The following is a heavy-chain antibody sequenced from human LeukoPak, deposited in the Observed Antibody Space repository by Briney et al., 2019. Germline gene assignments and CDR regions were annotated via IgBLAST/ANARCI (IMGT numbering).Heavy chain of an antibody. Sequence: PGGSLRLSCAASGFTVSSNYMSWVRQAPGKGLEWVSVIYSGGSTYYADSVKGRFTISRDNSKNTLYLQMNSLRAEDTAVYYCARDRGSIAATSDAFDIWGQGTMVTVSS. CDR3: ARDRGSIAATSDAFDI. J-gene: IGHJ3*02. D-gene: IGHD6-13*01. V-gene: IGHV3-66*01. CDR2: IYSGGST. CDR1: GFTVSSNY.